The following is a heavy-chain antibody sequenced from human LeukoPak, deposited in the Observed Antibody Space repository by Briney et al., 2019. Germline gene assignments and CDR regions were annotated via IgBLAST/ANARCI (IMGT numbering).Heavy chain of an antibody. CDR2: IYNSGST. J-gene: IGHJ6*02. D-gene: IGHD1-1*01. V-gene: IGHV4-59*01. CDR1: GDSISSNY. CDR3: ARCSRGTSVGMDV. Sequence: PSETLSLTCTVSGDSISSNYWSWIRQPPGKGLEWIGYIYNSGSTKYNPSLKSRVTISVDTSKNLFSLKLTSVTAADTAVYYCARCSRGTSVGMDVWGQGTTVTVSS.